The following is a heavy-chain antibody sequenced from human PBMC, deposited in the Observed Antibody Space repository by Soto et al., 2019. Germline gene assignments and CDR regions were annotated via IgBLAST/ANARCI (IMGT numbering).Heavy chain of an antibody. D-gene: IGHD3-10*01. V-gene: IGHV1-18*04. CDR3: ARDGVRKVVTMVRGVTQFDP. CDR1: GYTFTSYG. CDR2: ISAYNGNT. Sequence: QVQLVQSGAEVKKPGASVKVSCKASGYTFTSYGISWVRQAPGQGLEGMGWISAYNGNTNYAKKLQGRVTMTTDTSTSTAYMELRSLRSDDTAVYYCARDGVRKVVTMVRGVTQFDPWGQGTLVTVSS. J-gene: IGHJ5*02.